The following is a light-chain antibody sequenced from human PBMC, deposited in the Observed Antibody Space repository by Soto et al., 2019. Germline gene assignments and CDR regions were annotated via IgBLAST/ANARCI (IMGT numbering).Light chain of an antibody. V-gene: IGLV2-14*01. Sequence: QSVLTQPPSASGSPGQSVTISCTGSSSDVGAYNYVSWYQQHPGKAPKLMIYDVSNRPSGVSNRFSGSKSGNTASLTISGLQAEDEADYYCSSYTTSNTRQIVFGTGTKVTVL. J-gene: IGLJ1*01. CDR1: SSDVGAYNY. CDR3: SSYTTSNTRQIV. CDR2: DVS.